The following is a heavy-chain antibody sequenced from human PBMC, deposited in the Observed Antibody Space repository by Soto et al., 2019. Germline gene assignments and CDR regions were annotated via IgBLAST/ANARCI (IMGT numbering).Heavy chain of an antibody. D-gene: IGHD1-7*01. CDR2: ISNDGSNK. V-gene: IGHV3-30*18. CDR1: GFTFNTYG. CDR3: ANWNYPQSD. J-gene: IGHJ4*02. Sequence: QVQLVESGGGVVQPGKSLRLSCAASGFTFNTYGMHWVRQAPGKGPEWVAVISNDGSNKYYADSVKGRFTISRDNSKNTLYLQMNSLRAEDTAVYYCANWNYPQSDWGQGTLATVSS.